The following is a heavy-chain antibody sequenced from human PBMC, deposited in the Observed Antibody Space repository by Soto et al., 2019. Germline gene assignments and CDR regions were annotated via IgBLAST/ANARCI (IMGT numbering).Heavy chain of an antibody. CDR2: ISAYNGNT. J-gene: IGHJ6*02. Sequence: QVQLVQSGAEVKKPGASVKVSCKASGYTFTSYGISWVRQAPGQGLEWMGWISAYNGNTNYAQKLQGRVTMTTDTSTSTAYMELRSLRSDDTAVYYCAREGYCISPSCRHYDYYGMDVWGQGTTVTVSS. CDR3: AREGYCISPSCRHYDYYGMDV. V-gene: IGHV1-18*01. D-gene: IGHD2-2*01. CDR1: GYTFTSYG.